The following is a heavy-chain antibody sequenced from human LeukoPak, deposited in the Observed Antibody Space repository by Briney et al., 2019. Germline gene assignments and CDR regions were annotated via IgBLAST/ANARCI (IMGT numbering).Heavy chain of an antibody. CDR1: GFTFDDYA. Sequence: GGSLRLSCAASGFTFDDYAMHWVRHPPGKGLEWVSLVTWDGGNTYYADSVKGRFSISRDNTKNSLYLRMNSLRVEDTALYYCATNPLRGHKAIITAYWGQGTLVTVSS. D-gene: IGHD5-24*01. V-gene: IGHV3-43D*03. CDR3: ATNPLRGHKAIITAY. J-gene: IGHJ4*02. CDR2: VTWDGGNT.